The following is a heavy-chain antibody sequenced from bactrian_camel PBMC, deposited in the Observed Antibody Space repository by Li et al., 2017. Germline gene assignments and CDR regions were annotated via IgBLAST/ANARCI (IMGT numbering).Heavy chain of an antibody. CDR1: GFTFSSYW. CDR3: GIKNVWSFIRGCGGISDFDD. J-gene: IGHJ6*01. D-gene: IGHD3*01. V-gene: IGHV3S1*01. CDR2: INDGGVIQ. Sequence: HVQLVESGGGLVQPGGSLRLSCAASGFTFSSYWMYWVRQAPGKGLEWVSSINDGGVIQYNAESVKDRFTISRDTAKNTLVLQMNNLKPEDTAMYYCGIKNVWSFIRGCGGISDFDDRGQGTQVTVS.